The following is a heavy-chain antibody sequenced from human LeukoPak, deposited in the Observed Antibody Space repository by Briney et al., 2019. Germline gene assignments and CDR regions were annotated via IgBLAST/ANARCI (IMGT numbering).Heavy chain of an antibody. CDR2: INPKNGGA. CDR1: GYTFIGHY. Sequence: ASVKVSCKTPGYTFIGHYIHWVRQAPGQGLEWMGWINPKNGGANYAPRFRGRVTMTRDRSTSTVYMELTRLTSDDTAVYYCARTSFWESPVNWFDPWGQGTLVTVSS. CDR3: ARTSFWESPVNWFDP. J-gene: IGHJ5*02. V-gene: IGHV1-2*07. D-gene: IGHD3-16*01.